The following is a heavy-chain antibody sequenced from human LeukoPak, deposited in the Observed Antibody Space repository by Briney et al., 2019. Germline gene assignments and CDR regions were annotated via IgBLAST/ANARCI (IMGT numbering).Heavy chain of an antibody. D-gene: IGHD4-23*01. CDR1: GGTFSNYA. Sequence: ASVKVSCKASGGTFSNYAINWVRQAPGQGLEWMGGIIPIFGKANYAQKFQGRVTITADESTRTAYMELSSLRSEDSAVYYCARGWLAETTVVTPYNYWGRGTLVSVSS. V-gene: IGHV1-69*13. J-gene: IGHJ4*02. CDR2: IIPIFGKA. CDR3: ARGWLAETTVVTPYNY.